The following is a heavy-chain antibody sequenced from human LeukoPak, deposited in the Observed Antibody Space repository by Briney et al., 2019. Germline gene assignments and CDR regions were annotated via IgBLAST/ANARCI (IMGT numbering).Heavy chain of an antibody. J-gene: IGHJ3*02. CDR3: ARGELFFSAFDI. Sequence: ASVKVSFKASGYSFTSYYMNWVRQAPGQGLEWIGIINPIGGSTHYAQRFQGRLTMTRDTSTSTGYMELSSLRSEDTAVYYCARGELFFSAFDIWGQGTMVIVSS. CDR2: INPIGGST. CDR1: GYSFTSYY. D-gene: IGHD1-7*01. V-gene: IGHV1-46*03.